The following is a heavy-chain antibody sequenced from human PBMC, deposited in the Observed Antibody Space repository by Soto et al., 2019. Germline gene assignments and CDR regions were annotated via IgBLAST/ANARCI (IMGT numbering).Heavy chain of an antibody. CDR1: GGTFSSYA. J-gene: IGHJ4*02. CDR2: IIPIFGTA. CDR3: ARDRYSSSSEPNTFDY. V-gene: IGHV1-69*01. Sequence: QVQLVQSGAEVKKPGSSVKVSCKASGGTFSSYAISWVRQAPGQGLEWMGGIIPIFGTANYAQKFQGRVKITADESTSTANMELSSLRSEDTAVYYCARDRYSSSSEPNTFDYWGQGTLVTVSS. D-gene: IGHD6-6*01.